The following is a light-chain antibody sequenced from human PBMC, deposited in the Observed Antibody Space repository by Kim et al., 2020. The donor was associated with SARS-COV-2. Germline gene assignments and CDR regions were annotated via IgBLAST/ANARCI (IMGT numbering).Light chain of an antibody. Sequence: SYELTQPPSVSVSPGQTASITCSGDKLGDKYACWYQQKPGQSPVMVIYQDSKRPSGIPERFSGSNSGNTATLTISGTQALDEADYYCQAHKVFGGETKLT. CDR3: QAHKV. CDR1: KLGDKY. CDR2: QDS. J-gene: IGLJ3*02. V-gene: IGLV3-1*01.